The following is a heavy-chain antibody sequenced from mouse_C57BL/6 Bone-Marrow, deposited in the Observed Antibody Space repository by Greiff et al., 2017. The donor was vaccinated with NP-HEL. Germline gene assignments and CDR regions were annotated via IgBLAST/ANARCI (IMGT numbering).Heavy chain of an antibody. CDR2: IDPSDSET. CDR3: SRSAYFSSSGFAY. Sequence: VQLQQPGAELVRPGSSVKLSCKASGYTFTSYWMHWVKQRPIQGLEWIGNIDPSDSETHYNQKFKDKATLTVDKSSSTAYMQLSSLTSEDSAVYYFSRSAYFSSSGFAYWGQGTLVTVSA. J-gene: IGHJ3*01. D-gene: IGHD2-5*01. CDR1: GYTFTSYW. V-gene: IGHV1-52*01.